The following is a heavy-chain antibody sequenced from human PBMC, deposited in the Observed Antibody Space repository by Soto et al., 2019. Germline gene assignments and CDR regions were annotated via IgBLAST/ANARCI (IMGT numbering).Heavy chain of an antibody. D-gene: IGHD4-17*01. Sequence: SETLSLTCTVSGGSMSSNYWTWIRQSPGKGLEWIGYIYYTGSTKCNPSLQSRVTISLDTSKNQFSLRLTSVTSADTAVYYCARGGSYGDFFDYWGQGAQVTVSS. V-gene: IGHV4-59*01. CDR2: IYYTGST. CDR1: GGSMSSNY. CDR3: ARGGSYGDFFDY. J-gene: IGHJ4*02.